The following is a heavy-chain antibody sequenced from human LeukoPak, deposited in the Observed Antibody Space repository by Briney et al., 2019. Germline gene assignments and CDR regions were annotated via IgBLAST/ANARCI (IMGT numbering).Heavy chain of an antibody. CDR1: GFTFSSYE. Sequence: GGSLRLSCAASGFTFSSYEMNWVRQAPGKGLEWVSYISSSGSTIYYADSVKGRFTISRDNAKNTLYLQMNSLRAEDTAVYYCAKAIDYGDYVVGYWGQGTLVTVSS. CDR2: ISSSGSTI. V-gene: IGHV3-48*03. J-gene: IGHJ4*02. CDR3: AKAIDYGDYVVGY. D-gene: IGHD4-17*01.